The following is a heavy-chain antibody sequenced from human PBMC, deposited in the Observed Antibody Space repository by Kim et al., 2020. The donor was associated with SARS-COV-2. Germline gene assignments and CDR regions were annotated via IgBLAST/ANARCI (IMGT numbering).Heavy chain of an antibody. Sequence: ASVKVSCRASGYIFTSYGMHWVRQAPGQRLEWMGWINTGNGNTKYSQKFQGRVTITRDTSASTAYMELSSLSSEDTAVYYCAKGFSSTLGDWGQGTLVTVSS. D-gene: IGHD6-13*01. CDR3: AKGFSSTLGD. CDR1: GYIFTSYG. CDR2: INTGNGNT. V-gene: IGHV1-3*04. J-gene: IGHJ4*02.